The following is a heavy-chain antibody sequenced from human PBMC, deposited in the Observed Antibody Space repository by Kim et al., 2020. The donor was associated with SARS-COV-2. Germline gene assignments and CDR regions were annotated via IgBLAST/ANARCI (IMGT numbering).Heavy chain of an antibody. CDR3: ARAGLSVVVAATCLNYYYGMDV. D-gene: IGHD2-15*01. CDR2: INTNTGNP. CDR1: GYTFTSYA. V-gene: IGHV7-4-1*02. Sequence: ASVKVSCKASGYTFTSYAMNWVRQAPGQGLEWMGWINTNTGNPTYAQGFTGRFVFSLDTSVSTAYLQISSLKAEDTAVYYCARAGLSVVVAATCLNYYYGMDVWGQGTTVSVSS. J-gene: IGHJ6*02.